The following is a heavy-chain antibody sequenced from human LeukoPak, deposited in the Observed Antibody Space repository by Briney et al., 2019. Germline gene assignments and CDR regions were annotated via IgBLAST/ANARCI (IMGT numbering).Heavy chain of an antibody. CDR1: GGSFSGYY. V-gene: IGHV4-34*01. D-gene: IGHD3-10*01. CDR2: INHSGST. Sequence: MPSETLSLTCAVYGGSFSGYYWSWIRQPPGKGLEWIGEINHSGSTNYNPSLKSRVTISVDTSKNQFSLKLSSVTAADTAVYYCARGQSITMVRGVNYFDYWGQGTLVTVSS. CDR3: ARGQSITMVRGVNYFDY. J-gene: IGHJ4*02.